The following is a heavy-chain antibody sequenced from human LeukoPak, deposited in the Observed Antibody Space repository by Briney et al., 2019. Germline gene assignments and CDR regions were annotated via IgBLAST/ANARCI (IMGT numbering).Heavy chain of an antibody. CDR1: GDSASSNSAA. V-gene: IGHV6-1*01. J-gene: IGHJ4*02. D-gene: IGHD3-10*01. CDR3: ARDRGAAALDC. CDR2: TYYRSKLYS. Sequence: SQTLSLTCAISGDSASSNSAACNWSRQSPSRCLEWLGSTYYRSKLYSDYAVSVKSRITIHPDTYKNQFSLQLNSVTPEDTAVYYCARDRGAAALDCWGQGTLVTVSS.